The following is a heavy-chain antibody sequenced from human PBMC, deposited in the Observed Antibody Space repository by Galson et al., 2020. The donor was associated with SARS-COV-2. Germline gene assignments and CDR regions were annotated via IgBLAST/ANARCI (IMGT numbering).Heavy chain of an antibody. CDR1: GFTFSSYG. CDR2: ISYDGSNK. D-gene: IGHD6-19*01. V-gene: IGHV3-30*18. J-gene: IGHJ4*02. Sequence: GGSLRLSCAASGFTFSSYGMHWVRQAPGKGLEWVAVISYDGSNKYYADSVKGRFTISRDNSKNTLYLQMNSLRAEDTAVYYCAKQFGVGRPIAVAGCLDYWGQGTLVTVSS. CDR3: AKQFGVGRPIAVAGCLDY.